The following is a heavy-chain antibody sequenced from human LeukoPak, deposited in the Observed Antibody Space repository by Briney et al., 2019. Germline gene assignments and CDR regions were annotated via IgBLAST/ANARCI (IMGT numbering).Heavy chain of an antibody. CDR3: ASRKSQASDDGIY. D-gene: IGHD4-17*01. CDR1: VFSISDHW. CDR2: IKPDGSEK. J-gene: IGHJ4*02. Sequence: GRSLRLSCVASVFSISDHWMNWVCLTPGNRLEWVANIKPDGSEKYYVDSVKGRFTISTDNAKNSFYMQMNYVRVEDGAMYYCASRKSQASDDGIYWGQGALVTVSS. V-gene: IGHV3-7*01.